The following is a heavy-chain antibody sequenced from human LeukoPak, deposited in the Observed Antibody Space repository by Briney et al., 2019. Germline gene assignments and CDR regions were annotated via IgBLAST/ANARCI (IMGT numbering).Heavy chain of an antibody. Sequence: GASVKVSCKVSGYTLTELSMHWVRQAPGKGLEWTGGFDPDDGETIYAQKFQGRVTMTEDTSTDTAYMELSSLRSEDTAVYYCATVVRGTIFGEMYYFDYWGQGTLVTVSS. V-gene: IGHV1-24*01. CDR1: GYTLTELS. J-gene: IGHJ4*02. D-gene: IGHD3-3*01. CDR3: ATVVRGTIFGEMYYFDY. CDR2: FDPDDGET.